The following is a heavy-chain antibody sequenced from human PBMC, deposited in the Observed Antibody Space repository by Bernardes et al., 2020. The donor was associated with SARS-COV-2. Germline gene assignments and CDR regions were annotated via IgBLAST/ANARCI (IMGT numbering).Heavy chain of an antibody. V-gene: IGHV1-24*01. CDR3: TTVPYDDSGFYYPPFDI. CDR1: RHTLTALS. D-gene: IGHD3-22*01. CDR2: FTPEDGET. J-gene: IGHJ3*02. Sequence: ASVKVSCKVSRHTLTALSMHWVRQAPGKGLEWMGGFTPEDGETFNAQKFQGRVTMTEDPSTDIAYVELSSLRSEDTAVYYCTTVPYDDSGFYYPPFDIWGQGTMVTVSS.